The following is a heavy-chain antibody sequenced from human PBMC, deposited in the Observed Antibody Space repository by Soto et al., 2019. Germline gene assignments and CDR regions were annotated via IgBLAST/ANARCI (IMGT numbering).Heavy chain of an antibody. J-gene: IGHJ1*01. Sequence: SVQVSCKASGVTFSSYAISWVRQAPGRGREWMGGIIPIFGTANYAQKVQGRVKITADESTSTAYMELPSMRSEDKAVYYCAEGRLRYKWLVHPGYFQHWGQGTLVTVAS. CDR3: AEGRLRYKWLVHPGYFQH. CDR1: GVTFSSYA. D-gene: IGHD6-19*01. V-gene: IGHV1-69*13. CDR2: IIPIFGTA.